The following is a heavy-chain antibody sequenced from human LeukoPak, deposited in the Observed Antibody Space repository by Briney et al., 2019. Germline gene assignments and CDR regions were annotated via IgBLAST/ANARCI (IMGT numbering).Heavy chain of an antibody. CDR1: GFTFSSYG. D-gene: IGHD1-26*01. Sequence: GTSLRLSCAASGFTFSSYGIHWVRQAPGKGLEWVAVISNDGSNKYYADSVKGRFTISRDNSKNTLYLQMNSLRAEDTAVYYCAKETGRWELEWGQGTLVTVSS. CDR2: ISNDGSNK. J-gene: IGHJ4*02. V-gene: IGHV3-30*18. CDR3: AKETGRWELE.